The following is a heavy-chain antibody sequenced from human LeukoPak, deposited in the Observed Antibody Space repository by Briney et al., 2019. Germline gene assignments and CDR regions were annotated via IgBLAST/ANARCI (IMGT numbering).Heavy chain of an antibody. D-gene: IGHD6-13*01. CDR3: ARVNFAAAAVDV. Sequence: SETLSLTCAVYGGSFSGYYWSWIRQPPGKGLEWIGEINHSGSTNYNPSLKSRVTISVDTSKNQFSLKLRSVTAADTAVYYCARVNFAAAAVDVWGKGTTVTVSS. V-gene: IGHV4-34*01. J-gene: IGHJ6*04. CDR1: GGSFSGYY. CDR2: INHSGST.